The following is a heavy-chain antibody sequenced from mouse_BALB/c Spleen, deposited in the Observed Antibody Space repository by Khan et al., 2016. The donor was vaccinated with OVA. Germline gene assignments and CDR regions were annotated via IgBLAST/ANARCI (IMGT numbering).Heavy chain of an antibody. CDR3: ARQPYYHYNIMDY. J-gene: IGHJ4*01. CDR2: IGSDGST. V-gene: IGHV2-6-1*01. Sequence: QVQLKQSGPGLVAPSQSLSITCTISGFSLTNYGVHWIRQPPGKGLEWLVVIGSDGSTTYNSALKSRLTITKDNSKSQVFLQMNSLQTDDTAIYFCARQPYYHYNIMDYWGQGTSVTVSS. D-gene: IGHD2-10*01. CDR1: GFSLTNYG.